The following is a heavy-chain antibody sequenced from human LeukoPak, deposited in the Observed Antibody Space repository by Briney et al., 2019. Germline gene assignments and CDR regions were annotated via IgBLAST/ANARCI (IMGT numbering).Heavy chain of an antibody. J-gene: IGHJ3*02. CDR3: ARGGTPDACDI. V-gene: IGHV1-18*01. CDR1: GYSFSTYA. D-gene: IGHD3-16*01. CDR2: TATTNDHT. Sequence: ASVKVSCKTSGYSFSTYAISWVRQALGQGLEWMGWTATTNDHTNFAQKFQGRVTMTADTSTSTAYMELRSLRSDDTALYYCARGGTPDACDIWGQGTMVTVSS.